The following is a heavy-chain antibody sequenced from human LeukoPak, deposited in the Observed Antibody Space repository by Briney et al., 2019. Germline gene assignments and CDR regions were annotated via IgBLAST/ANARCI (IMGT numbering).Heavy chain of an antibody. CDR3: ARAEVCSSSSCYFYMDV. D-gene: IGHD2-2*01. Sequence: SVKVSCKASGGTFSSYAINWVRQAPGQGLEWMGGIIRIFGTAKYAQKFQGRVTITADESTSTAYMELSSLRSEDTAVYYCARAEVCSSSSCYFYMDVWGQGTTVTISS. CDR1: GGTFSSYA. CDR2: IIRIFGTA. V-gene: IGHV1-69*13. J-gene: IGHJ6*03.